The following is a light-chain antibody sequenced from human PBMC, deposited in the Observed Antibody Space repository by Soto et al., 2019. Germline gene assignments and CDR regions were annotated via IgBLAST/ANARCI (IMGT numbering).Light chain of an antibody. CDR3: QQYGTSLFT. J-gene: IGKJ3*01. Sequence: EIVLTQSPGTLSLSPGERATLSCRASQSVGSSSLAWYQHKTGQAPRLLIYAVSTRAAGIPDRFSGSGSGTDFTLTISRMEPEDFAVYYCQQYGTSLFTFGPGTKVAIK. V-gene: IGKV3-20*01. CDR1: QSVGSSS. CDR2: AVS.